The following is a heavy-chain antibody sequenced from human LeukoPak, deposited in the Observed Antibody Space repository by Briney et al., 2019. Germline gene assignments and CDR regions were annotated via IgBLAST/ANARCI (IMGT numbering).Heavy chain of an antibody. Sequence: PSETLSLTCAVSGGSISSSNWWSWVRQPPGKGLEWIGEIYHSGSTNYNPSLKSRVTISVDKSKNQFSLRLSSVTAADTAVYYCARDPRYYDSSGYYYGIGYWGQGTLVTVSS. J-gene: IGHJ4*02. CDR2: IYHSGST. CDR1: GGSISSSNW. CDR3: ARDPRYYDSSGYYYGIGY. D-gene: IGHD3-22*01. V-gene: IGHV4-4*02.